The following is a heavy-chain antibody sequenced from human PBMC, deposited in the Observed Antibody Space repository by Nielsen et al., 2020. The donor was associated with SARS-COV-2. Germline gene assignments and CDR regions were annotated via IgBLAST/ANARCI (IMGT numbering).Heavy chain of an antibody. V-gene: IGHV3-7*03. Sequence: GESLKISCAASGFTFSSYWMNWVRQAPGKGLEWVANIKQDGSEKYYGDSVKGRFSISRDNGKNSLYLQMNGLRAEDTALYYCAKDIKGRIYSAPDYWGQGTLVTVSS. J-gene: IGHJ4*02. D-gene: IGHD6-6*01. CDR2: IKQDGSEK. CDR3: AKDIKGRIYSAPDY. CDR1: GFTFSSYW.